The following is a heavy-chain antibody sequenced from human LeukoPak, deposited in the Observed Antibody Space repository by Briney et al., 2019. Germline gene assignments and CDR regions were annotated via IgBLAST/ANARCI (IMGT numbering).Heavy chain of an antibody. CDR3: ARQYRSGWDDAFDI. J-gene: IGHJ3*02. CDR1: GLTVTSNY. V-gene: IGHV3-66*04. Sequence: PGGSLRLSCEASGLTVTSNYMSWVRQAPGKGLEWVSVIYSGGSTYYADSVKGRFTISRDYSKNTLYLQMNSLRAEDTAVYYCARQYRSGWDDAFDIWGQGTMVTVSA. D-gene: IGHD6-19*01. CDR2: IYSGGST.